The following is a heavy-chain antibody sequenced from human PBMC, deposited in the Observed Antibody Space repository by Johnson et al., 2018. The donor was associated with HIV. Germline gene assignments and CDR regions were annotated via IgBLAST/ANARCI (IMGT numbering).Heavy chain of an antibody. CDR1: GFTFSSYA. CDR2: ISGRGGST. CDR3: ARGYDFWSGYYTEAFDI. J-gene: IGHJ3*02. Sequence: EVQLMESGGGLVKPGGSLRLSCAASGFTFSSYAMSWVRQAPGKGLEWVSAISGRGGSTYYADSVKGRFTISRDNSKNSLYLQMNSLRAEDTAVYYCARGYDFWSGYYTEAFDIWGQGTMVTVSS. D-gene: IGHD3-3*01. V-gene: IGHV3-23*01.